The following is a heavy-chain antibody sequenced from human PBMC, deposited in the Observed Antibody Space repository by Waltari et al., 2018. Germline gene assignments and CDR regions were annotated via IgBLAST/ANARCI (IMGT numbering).Heavy chain of an antibody. J-gene: IGHJ3*02. CDR1: GGSISSYY. Sequence: QVQLQESGPGLVKPSETLSLTCTVSGGSISSYYWSWIRQPPGKGLEWIGYIYYSGSTNYNPSLKSRVTISVDTSKNQFSLKLSSVTAADTAVYYCARSYTLNAFDIWGQGTMVTVSS. CDR2: IYYSGST. V-gene: IGHV4-59*01. CDR3: ARSYTLNAFDI. D-gene: IGHD3-16*02.